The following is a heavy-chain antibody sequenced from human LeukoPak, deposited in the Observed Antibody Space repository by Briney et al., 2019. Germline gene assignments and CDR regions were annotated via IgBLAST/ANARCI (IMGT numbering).Heavy chain of an antibody. CDR2: INSDGSAT. CDR1: GFPFSNYW. Sequence: PGGSLRLSCAASGFPFSNYWMHWVRQVPGKGLLWVSRINSDGSATIYADSVRGRFTISRDNAKNTLYLQMSGLRVEDTAVYHCASDSPYYGMDVWGQGTTVTVSS. CDR3: ASDSPYYGMDV. J-gene: IGHJ6*02. V-gene: IGHV3-74*01.